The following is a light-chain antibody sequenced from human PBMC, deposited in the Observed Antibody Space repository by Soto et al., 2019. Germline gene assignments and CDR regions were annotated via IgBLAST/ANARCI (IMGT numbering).Light chain of an antibody. V-gene: IGKV1-39*01. CDR3: QQSYTTPIT. J-gene: IGKJ1*01. CDR1: QTIIGY. CDR2: AAS. Sequence: DIQMTQSPSSLSASVEDRVIITCRASQTIIGYLNWYQQKPGKAPKLLIYAASSLQSGVPSRFSGSGSGTDFTLTISSLQPEDFATYYCQQSYTTPITFGQGTKVDIK.